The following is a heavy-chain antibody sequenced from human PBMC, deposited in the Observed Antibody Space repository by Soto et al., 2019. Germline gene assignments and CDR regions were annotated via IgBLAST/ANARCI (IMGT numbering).Heavy chain of an antibody. Sequence: EEQLLESGGGLVQPGGSLRLSCETSGFTFSSFAMSWVRQAPGKGLEWVSSISGSGGATYYADSARGRSTISRDNSKNTLFLQMGGLTADDTAVYYCAQCRALGTGFGYGNYYGMDVWGHGTTVTVSS. CDR3: AQCRALGTGFGYGNYYGMDV. CDR2: ISGSGGAT. V-gene: IGHV3-23*01. CDR1: GFTFSSFA. D-gene: IGHD5-18*01. J-gene: IGHJ6*02.